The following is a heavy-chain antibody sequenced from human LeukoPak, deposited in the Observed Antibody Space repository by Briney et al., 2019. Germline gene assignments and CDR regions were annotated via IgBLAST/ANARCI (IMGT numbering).Heavy chain of an antibody. CDR2: ISSSGTSI. D-gene: IGHD3-16*01. J-gene: IGHJ4*02. CDR3: ARVGYDYVWGSFSDY. CDR1: GFTFSDYY. V-gene: IGHV3-11*01. Sequence: GGSLRLSCAASGFTFSDYYMNWIRQSPGKGLEWVSYISSSGTSIYYPDSVKGRFTISRDNAKNSLYLQMHSLRAEDTAVYYCARVGYDYVWGSFSDYWSQGTLVTVSS.